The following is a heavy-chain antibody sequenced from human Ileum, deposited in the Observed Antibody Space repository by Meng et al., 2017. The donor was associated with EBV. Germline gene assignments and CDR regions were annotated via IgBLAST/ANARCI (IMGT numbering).Heavy chain of an antibody. CDR2: IYHSGST. Sequence: QVQLQEPGPGLVRPSGPLALTCAVSGGSIGSSNWWSWVRQPPGKGLEWIGEIYHSGSTNYNPSLKSRVTISVDKSKNQFSLNLSSVTAADTAVYYCARVGQWLPIDYWGQGTLVTVSS. CDR3: ARVGQWLPIDY. D-gene: IGHD6-19*01. J-gene: IGHJ4*02. CDR1: GGSIGSSNW. V-gene: IGHV4-4*02.